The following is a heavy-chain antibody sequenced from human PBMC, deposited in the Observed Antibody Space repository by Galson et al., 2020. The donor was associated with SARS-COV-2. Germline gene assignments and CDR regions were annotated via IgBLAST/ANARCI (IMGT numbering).Heavy chain of an antibody. J-gene: IGHJ5*02. D-gene: IGHD6-19*01. V-gene: IGHV3-33*01. CDR2: IWYDGSNK. CDR3: ARELPGWPFDP. CDR1: GFTFSSYG. Sequence: GGSLRLSCAASGFTFSSYGMHWVRQAPGKGLEWVAVIWYDGSNKYYADSMKGRFTISRDNSKNTLYLQMNSLRAEDTAVYYCARELPGWPFDPWGQGTLVTVSS.